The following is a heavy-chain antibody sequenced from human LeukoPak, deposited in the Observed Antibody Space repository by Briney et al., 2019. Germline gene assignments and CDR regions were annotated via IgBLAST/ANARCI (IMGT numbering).Heavy chain of an antibody. CDR2: INHSGST. D-gene: IGHD6-19*01. Sequence: SETLSLTCAVYGGSFSGYYWSWIRQPPGKGLEWIGEINHSGSTNYNPSLESRVTISVDTSKNQFSLKLSSVTAADTAVYYCARVSTIAVAGYYYYGMDVWGQGTMVTVSS. CDR3: ARVSTIAVAGYYYYGMDV. J-gene: IGHJ6*02. V-gene: IGHV4-34*01. CDR1: GGSFSGYY.